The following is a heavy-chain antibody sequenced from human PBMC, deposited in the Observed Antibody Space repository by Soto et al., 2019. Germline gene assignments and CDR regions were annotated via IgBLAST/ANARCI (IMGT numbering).Heavy chain of an antibody. CDR2: IKEDGSEK. CDR3: GRCGAFGTKSVGDPYIDV. CDR1: GVSFNGYW. J-gene: IGHJ6*03. Sequence: TGGSLRLSCTAPGVSFNGYWMTWVRQAPGRGLEWVANIKEDGSEKYYVDSVKGRFSISRDNAENLLYLYMNSLRAEDTALYYCGRCGAFGTKSVGDPYIDVWGKGTTVTVSS. V-gene: IGHV3-7*01. D-gene: IGHD2-21*01.